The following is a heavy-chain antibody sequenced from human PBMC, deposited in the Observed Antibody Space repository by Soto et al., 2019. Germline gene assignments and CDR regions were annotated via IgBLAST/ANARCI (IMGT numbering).Heavy chain of an antibody. Sequence: ASVKVSCKAFGGTFSYFAISWVRQAPGQGLEWMAGILPIFGTADYAQKFQDRLTITADASTNTAYMELRSLRSDDTAVCYCASVPAPEGFGGSYFDFWGPGTLVTVSS. J-gene: IGHJ4*02. CDR2: ILPIFGTA. CDR3: ASVPAPEGFGGSYFDF. V-gene: IGHV1-69*13. D-gene: IGHD3-16*01. CDR1: GGTFSYFA.